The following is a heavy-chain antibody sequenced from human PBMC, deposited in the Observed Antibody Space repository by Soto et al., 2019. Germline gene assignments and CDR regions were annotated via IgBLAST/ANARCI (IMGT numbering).Heavy chain of an antibody. CDR2: ILKDGKSK. CDR1: GFILSDFT. CDR3: AKTGCNGGSCFSWFDP. V-gene: IGHV3-30*04. Sequence: GGSLRLSCAASGFILSDFTMHWVRQAPGRGLEWVAVILKDGKSKYYADSVRGRFTISSDTSKDTIFLQLTSLRLDDSAVYYCAKTGCNGGSCFSWFDPWGQGTPVTVSS. D-gene: IGHD2-15*01. J-gene: IGHJ5*02.